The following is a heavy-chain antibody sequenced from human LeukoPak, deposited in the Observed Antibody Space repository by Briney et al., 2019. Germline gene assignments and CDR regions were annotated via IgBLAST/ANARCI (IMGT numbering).Heavy chain of an antibody. CDR2: IKQDGSEK. V-gene: IGHV3-7*01. CDR3: ARDWELPFDY. CDR1: GFTFRNYN. D-gene: IGHD1-26*01. J-gene: IGHJ4*02. Sequence: GGSLRLSCAASGFTFRNYNINWVRQGPGKGLEWVANIKQDGSEKYYVDSVKGRFTISRDNAKNSLYLQMNSLRAEDTAVYYCARDWELPFDYWGQGTLVTVSS.